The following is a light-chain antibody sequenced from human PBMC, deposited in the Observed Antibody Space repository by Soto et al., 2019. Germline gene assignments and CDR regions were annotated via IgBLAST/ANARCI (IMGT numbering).Light chain of an antibody. CDR1: SSNVGNNF. Sequence: QSVLTQPPSVSAAPGQKVTISCSGSSSNVGNNFVSWYQQLPGAAPKFLIYDDSKRPSGIPDRFSGSKTGSSATLAITGLQPGEEADYYCETWDRRLSAGVFGTGTKVTVL. V-gene: IGLV1-51*01. CDR2: DDS. CDR3: ETWDRRLSAGV. J-gene: IGLJ1*01.